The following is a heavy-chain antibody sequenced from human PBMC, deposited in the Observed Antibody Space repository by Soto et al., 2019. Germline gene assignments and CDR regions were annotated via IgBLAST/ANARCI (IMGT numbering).Heavy chain of an antibody. CDR3: ARAYCSLTSCYHHGGPQYFDQLGMDV. CDR2: ISFNGRDT. V-gene: IGHV3-30*04. Sequence: LRLSCAASGFTFSGYAFHWVRQAPGKGLEWVALISFNGRDTADSVRGRFTISRDNSKNTLFLEMNSLRAEDTAVYFCARAYCSLTSCYHHGGPQYFDQLGMDVWGQGTTVTVSS. D-gene: IGHD2-2*01. CDR1: GFTFSGYA. J-gene: IGHJ6*02.